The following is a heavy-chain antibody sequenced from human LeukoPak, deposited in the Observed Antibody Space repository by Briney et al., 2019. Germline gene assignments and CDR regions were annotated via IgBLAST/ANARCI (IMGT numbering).Heavy chain of an antibody. V-gene: IGHV1-18*01. CDR3: ARGLSCRCNTCYAAHFDS. D-gene: IGHD2-15*01. Sequence: ALVKVSCKASGYTFTSYGISWVRQAPGQGLEWMGWISAYNGNTNYAQKLQGRVTMTTDTSTSTAYMELRSLRSDDTAVYYCARGLSCRCNTCYAAHFDSWGQGTLVTVSS. CDR1: GYTFTSYG. CDR2: ISAYNGNT. J-gene: IGHJ4*02.